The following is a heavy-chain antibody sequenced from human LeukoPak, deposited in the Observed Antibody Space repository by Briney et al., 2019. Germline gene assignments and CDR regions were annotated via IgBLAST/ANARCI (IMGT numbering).Heavy chain of an antibody. CDR2: ISSSSSYI. V-gene: IGHV3-21*01. CDR3: ARVGVRYCSGGSCQNWFDP. D-gene: IGHD2-15*01. Sequence: GGSLRLSCAASGFTFSSYSMNWVRQAPGKGLEWVSSISSSSSYIYYADSVKGRFTISRDNAKNTLYLQMNSLRAEDTAVYYCARVGVRYCSGGSCQNWFDPWGQGTLVTVSS. J-gene: IGHJ5*02. CDR1: GFTFSSYS.